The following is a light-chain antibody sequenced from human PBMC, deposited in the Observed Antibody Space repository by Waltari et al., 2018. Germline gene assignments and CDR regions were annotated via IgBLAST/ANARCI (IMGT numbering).Light chain of an antibody. J-gene: IGKJ4*01. Sequence: DIQMNQSPSSLSASVGAQVTITCRASQGISDSLGWYQQKPGKAPKLLVYAASRLDTGVPSRFSGSGSGTEYTLTISSLQPEDFATYYCQQYYSTPPITFGGGTRVEIK. CDR1: QGISDS. CDR2: AAS. CDR3: QQYYSTPPIT. V-gene: IGKV1-NL1*01.